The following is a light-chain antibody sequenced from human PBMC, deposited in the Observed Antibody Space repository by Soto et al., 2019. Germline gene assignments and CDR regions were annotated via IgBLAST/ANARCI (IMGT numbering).Light chain of an antibody. CDR3: QHRGNWPSVT. J-gene: IGKJ4*01. V-gene: IGKV3-11*01. CDR2: DAS. CDR1: QSVSSS. Sequence: EIVLTQSPATLALSPGNRATLSCRASQSVSSSLAWYQHQPGQAPRLLIYDASKRAPGIPARFSGSGSGTPFALTISILEPEDFAVYFCQHRGNWPSVTFGGGTKLQIK.